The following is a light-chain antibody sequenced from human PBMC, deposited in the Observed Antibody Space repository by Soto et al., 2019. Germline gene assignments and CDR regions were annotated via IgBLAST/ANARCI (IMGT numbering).Light chain of an antibody. V-gene: IGKV3-20*01. Sequence: EIVLTQSPGTLSLSPGERATLSCRASQSVSSNYLAWYQQKPGQAPRLLIYGASSRATGIPDRFSGSGSGTDFTLTSSRLEPEDFAVFFCQHYDSSPPTFGQGTKVEIK. CDR3: QHYDSSPPT. J-gene: IGKJ1*01. CDR2: GAS. CDR1: QSVSSNY.